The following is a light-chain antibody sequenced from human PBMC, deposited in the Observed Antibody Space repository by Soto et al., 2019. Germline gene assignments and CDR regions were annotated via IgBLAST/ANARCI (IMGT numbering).Light chain of an antibody. CDR1: QSISSY. CDR3: QQSYSTLASTT. Sequence: DIQMTQSPSSLSASVGDRVTITCRASQSISSYLNWYQQKPGKAPKLLIYAASSLQSGVPSRFSGSGSGTDFTLTISSLQPEDFATYYCQQSYSTLASTTFGGGTKVEIK. V-gene: IGKV1-39*01. J-gene: IGKJ4*01. CDR2: AAS.